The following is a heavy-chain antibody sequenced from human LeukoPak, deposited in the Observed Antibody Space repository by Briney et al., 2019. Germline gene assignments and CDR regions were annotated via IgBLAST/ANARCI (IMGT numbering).Heavy chain of an antibody. CDR2: ISYDGSNK. Sequence: GRSLRLSCAASGFTFSSYAMHWVRQAPGKGLEWVAVISYDGSNKYYADSVKGRFTISRDNSKNTLYLQMNSLRAEDTAVYYCASLPVRGVIIPDYWGQGTLVTVSS. CDR3: ASLPVRGVIIPDY. V-gene: IGHV3-30-3*01. D-gene: IGHD3-10*01. J-gene: IGHJ4*02. CDR1: GFTFSSYA.